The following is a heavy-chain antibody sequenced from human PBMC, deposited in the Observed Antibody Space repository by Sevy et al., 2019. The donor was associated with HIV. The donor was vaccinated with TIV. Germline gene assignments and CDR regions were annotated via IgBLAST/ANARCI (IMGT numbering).Heavy chain of an antibody. CDR1: GFTFSSYS. V-gene: IGHV3-21*01. J-gene: IGHJ6*02. Sequence: GGSLRLSCAASGFTFSSYSMNWVRQAPGKGLEWVSSISSSSSYIYYTDSVKGRFTISRDNAKNSLYLQMNSLRAEDTAIYYCARDKGRYYDFWSGSQEHHYYYYGMDVWGQGTTVTVSS. CDR2: ISSSSSYI. D-gene: IGHD3-3*01. CDR3: ARDKGRYYDFWSGSQEHHYYYYGMDV.